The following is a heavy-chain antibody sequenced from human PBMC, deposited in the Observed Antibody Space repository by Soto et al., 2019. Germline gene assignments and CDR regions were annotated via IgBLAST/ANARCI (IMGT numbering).Heavy chain of an antibody. J-gene: IGHJ4*02. CDR1: GGTFSSYA. V-gene: IGHV1-69*12. Sequence: QVQLVQSGAEVKKPGSSVKVSCKASGGTFSSYAISWVRQAPGQGLEWMGGIIPIYGTANYAQKFQGRVTITADESTSRAYMELSSLSSDDPAVYYCARVRRRGWYYFDYWGQATLVTVSS. CDR3: ARVRRRGWYYFDY. D-gene: IGHD6-19*01. CDR2: IIPIYGTA.